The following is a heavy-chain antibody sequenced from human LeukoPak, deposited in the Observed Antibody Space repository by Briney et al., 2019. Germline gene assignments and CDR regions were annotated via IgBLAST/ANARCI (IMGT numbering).Heavy chain of an antibody. CDR1: GFTFSKTF. D-gene: IGHD1-26*01. CDR2: IRSATAGGTA. Sequence: GGSLRLSCAAYGFTFSKTFMSWVRQAPGKGLEWVARIRSATAGGTAEYAEPVEGRFVVSRDDSKSKLYLQLNSLKIEDIAIYYCTSGSYYGTGSFDIWGQGVMVTVSS. V-gene: IGHV3-15*01. J-gene: IGHJ3*02. CDR3: TSGSYYGTGSFDI.